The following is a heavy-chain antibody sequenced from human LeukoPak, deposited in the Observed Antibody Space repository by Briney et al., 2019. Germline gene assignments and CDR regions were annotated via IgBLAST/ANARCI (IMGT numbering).Heavy chain of an antibody. CDR1: GFIFSDHW. J-gene: IGHJ3*01. CDR2: IKEDSRER. Sequence: GGSLRLSCAGSGFIFSDHWMTWVRQAPGKGLEWVANIKEDSRERNYLDSVKGRFSISRDNAKNSLYLQMDSLTADDTAVYFCTMGHYDSNMWGQGTMVTVSS. CDR3: TMGHYDSNM. V-gene: IGHV3-7*01. D-gene: IGHD4/OR15-4a*01.